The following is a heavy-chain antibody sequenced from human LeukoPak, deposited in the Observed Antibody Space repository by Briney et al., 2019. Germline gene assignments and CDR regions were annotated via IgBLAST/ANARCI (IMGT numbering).Heavy chain of an antibody. CDR1: GGSISSYY. CDR3: ARGDDFWSGYPTCY. J-gene: IGHJ4*02. D-gene: IGHD3-3*01. CDR2: IYYSGST. V-gene: IGHV4-59*01. Sequence: PSETLSLTCTVSGGSISSYYWSWIRQPPGKGLEWIGYIYYSGSTNYNPSLKSRVTISVDTSKNQFSLKLSSVTAADTAVYYCARGDDFWSGYPTCYWGQGTLVTVSS.